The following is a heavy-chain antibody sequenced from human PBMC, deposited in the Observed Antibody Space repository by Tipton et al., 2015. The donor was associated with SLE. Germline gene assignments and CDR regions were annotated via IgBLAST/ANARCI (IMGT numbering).Heavy chain of an antibody. CDR2: INTSTGKA. Sequence: QLVQSGAEVKKPGASVKVSCKASGYTFTGFYMHWVRQAPGQGLEWMGWINTSTGKATYAQGFSGRFVFSLDTPANTAYLQISSLEADDSAIYYCATVGDTGLQRSDSWGQGTLVTVSS. D-gene: IGHD1-26*01. CDR3: ATVGDTGLQRSDS. J-gene: IGHJ4*02. CDR1: GYTFTGFY. V-gene: IGHV7-4-1*02.